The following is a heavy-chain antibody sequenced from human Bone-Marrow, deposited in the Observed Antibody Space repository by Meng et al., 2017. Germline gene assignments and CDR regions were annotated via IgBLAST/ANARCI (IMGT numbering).Heavy chain of an antibody. J-gene: IGHJ1*01. CDR2: ISGSGGST. CDR3: AKESVRYSSSSEYFQH. CDR1: GFTLSSYA. Sequence: GESLKISCAASGFTLSSYAMSWVRQAPGKGLGWGSAISGSGGSTYYADSVKGRFTISRDNSKNTLYLQMNSLRAEDTAVYYCAKESVRYSSSSEYFQHWGQGTLVTVSS. V-gene: IGHV3-23*01. D-gene: IGHD6-13*01.